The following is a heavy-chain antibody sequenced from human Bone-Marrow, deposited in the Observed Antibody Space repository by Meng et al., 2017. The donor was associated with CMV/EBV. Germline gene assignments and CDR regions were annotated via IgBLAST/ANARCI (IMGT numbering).Heavy chain of an antibody. V-gene: IGHV4-39*07. CDR3: ARDKVGATGGFDY. CDR2: IEFNTNT. J-gene: IGHJ4*02. D-gene: IGHD1-26*01. CDR1: GASFTSNSFYF. Sequence: SETLSLTCSVSGASFTSNSFYFWAWFRQPPGKGLQWIGSIEFNTNTFYNPSLKSRVTISVDTSKNQFSLKLSSVTAADTAVYYCARDKVGATGGFDYWGQGTLVTVSS.